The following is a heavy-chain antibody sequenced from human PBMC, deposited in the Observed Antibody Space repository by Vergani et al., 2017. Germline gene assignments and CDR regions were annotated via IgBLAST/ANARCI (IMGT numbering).Heavy chain of an antibody. J-gene: IGHJ6*02. CDR3: AKRDPAVYGMDV. CDR2: IRYDGSNK. V-gene: IGHV3-30*02. CDR1: GFTVSSNY. Sequence: VQLVESGGGLVQPGGSLRLSCAASGFTVSSNYMSWVRQAPGKGLEWVAFIRYDGSNKYYADSVKGRFTISRDNSKNTLYLQMNSLRAEDTAVYYCAKRDPAVYGMDVWGQGTTVTVSS.